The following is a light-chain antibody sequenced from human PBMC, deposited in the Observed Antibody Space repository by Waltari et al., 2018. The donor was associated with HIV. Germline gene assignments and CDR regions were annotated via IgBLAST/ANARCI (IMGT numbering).Light chain of an antibody. Sequence: AIQMTQSPSSLSAAEGTRVTITCRASQGIRNELGWYQQKSGKAPKLLIYGTSSLQSGVPSRFSGSGSGTDFTLTISGLQPEDFATYYCLQDKDYPITFGQGTRLEIK. CDR1: QGIRNE. J-gene: IGKJ5*01. CDR3: LQDKDYPIT. CDR2: GTS. V-gene: IGKV1-6*01.